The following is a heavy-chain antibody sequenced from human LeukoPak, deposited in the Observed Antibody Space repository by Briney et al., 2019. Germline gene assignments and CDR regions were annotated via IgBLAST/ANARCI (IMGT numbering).Heavy chain of an antibody. CDR1: GYTFTGYY. J-gene: IGHJ5*02. CDR2: INPNSGGT. CDR3: ARDGEDGYSYGYGWFDP. Sequence: GASVKVSCEASGYTFTGYYMHWVRQAPGQGLEWMGWINPNSGGTNYAQKFQGRVTITRDTSISTAYMELSRLRSDDTAVYYCARDGEDGYSYGYGWFDPWGQGTLVTVSS. D-gene: IGHD5-18*01. V-gene: IGHV1-2*02.